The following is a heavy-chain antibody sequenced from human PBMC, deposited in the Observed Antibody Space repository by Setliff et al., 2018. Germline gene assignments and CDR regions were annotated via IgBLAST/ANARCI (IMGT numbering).Heavy chain of an antibody. V-gene: IGHV1-69*05. D-gene: IGHD1-26*01. J-gene: IGHJ4*02. CDR2: IIPIFGTA. Sequence: GASVKVSCKASGGTFSSYAISWVRQAPGQGLEWMGGIIPIFGTANYAQKFQGRVTIATDESTSTAYMELSSLRSEDTAVYYCARRWDFGYFDYWGQGTLVTVSS. CDR1: GGTFSSYA. CDR3: ARRWDFGYFDY.